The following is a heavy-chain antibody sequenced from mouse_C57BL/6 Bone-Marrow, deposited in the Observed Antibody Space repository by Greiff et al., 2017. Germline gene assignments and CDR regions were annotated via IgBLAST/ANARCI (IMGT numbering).Heavy chain of an antibody. V-gene: IGHV5-17*01. CDR3: ARKAYYSNYAWFAD. CDR2: ISSGSSTI. J-gene: IGHJ3*01. Sequence: EVHLVESGGGLVKPGGSLKLSCAASGFTFSDYGMHWVRQAPEKGLEWVAYISSGSSTIYYADTVKGRFTISRDNAKNTLFLQMTSLRSEDTAMYYCARKAYYSNYAWFADWGQGTLVTVSA. D-gene: IGHD2-5*01. CDR1: GFTFSDYG.